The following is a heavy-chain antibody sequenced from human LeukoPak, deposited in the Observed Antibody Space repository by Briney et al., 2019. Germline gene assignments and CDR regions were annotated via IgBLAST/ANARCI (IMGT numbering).Heavy chain of an antibody. Sequence: SETLSLTCTVSGGSISSGSYYWSWIRQPAGKGLEWIGRIYTSGSTNYNPSLKSRVTMSVDTSKNQFSLKLSSVTAADTAVYYCAREPRQVAAAKVGPYDAFDIWGQGTMVTVSS. CDR2: IYTSGST. CDR3: AREPRQVAAAKVGPYDAFDI. D-gene: IGHD6-13*01. J-gene: IGHJ3*02. CDR1: GGSISSGSYY. V-gene: IGHV4-61*02.